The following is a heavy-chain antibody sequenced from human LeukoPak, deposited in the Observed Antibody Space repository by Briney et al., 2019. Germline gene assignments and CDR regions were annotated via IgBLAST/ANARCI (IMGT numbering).Heavy chain of an antibody. V-gene: IGHV3-23*01. Sequence: GGSLRLSCAASGFTFSNSAMSWVRQAPGKGLEWVSAISGRGVSTYYADSVKGRFTISRDNSKNTLYLQMNSLRAEDAAVYYCANCDWGPKAPYYFDYWGQGTLVTVSS. CDR3: ANCDWGPKAPYYFDY. CDR1: GFTFSNSA. CDR2: ISGRGVST. J-gene: IGHJ4*02. D-gene: IGHD7-27*01.